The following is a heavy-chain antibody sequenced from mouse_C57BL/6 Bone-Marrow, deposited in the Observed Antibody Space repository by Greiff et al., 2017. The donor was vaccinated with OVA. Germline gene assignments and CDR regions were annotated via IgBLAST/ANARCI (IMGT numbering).Heavy chain of an antibody. CDR3: ARGRYYGSRPFDY. J-gene: IGHJ2*01. CDR2: IYPRSGNT. Sequence: VHLQHSGSDLARPVASVKLSFNASVYTFTIYGISWVKQSTGQGLEWIGEIYPRSGNTYYNEKFKGKATLTADKSSSTAYMELRSLTSEDSAVYFCARGRYYGSRPFDYWGQGTTLTVSS. D-gene: IGHD1-1*01. CDR1: VYTFTIYG. V-gene: IGHV1-81*01.